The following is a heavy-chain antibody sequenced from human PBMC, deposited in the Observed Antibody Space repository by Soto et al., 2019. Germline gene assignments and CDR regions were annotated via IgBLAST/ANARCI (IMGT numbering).Heavy chain of an antibody. D-gene: IGHD3-3*01. J-gene: IGHJ3*02. CDR2: IHHSGIT. CDR3: SRFNRLAFTAFVGVDI. V-gene: IGHV4-4*02. CDR1: SGSIKSDDW. Sequence: QVQLQESGPGLVEPSGTLSLTCAVFSGSIKSDDWWIWVRQPPGKGLEWIGEIHHSGITNYNLALKSRDAISVDQSKDQFSLSLTAVTAADTAVYYCSRFNRLAFTAFVGVDIWGPGTTVTVSS.